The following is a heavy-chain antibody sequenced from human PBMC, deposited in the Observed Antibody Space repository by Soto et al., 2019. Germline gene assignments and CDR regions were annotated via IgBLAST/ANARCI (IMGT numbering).Heavy chain of an antibody. J-gene: IGHJ4*02. CDR3: ARQPPYYYDSSGYWDY. CDR2: ISNRGSDT. Sequence: GGSLRLSCAGSGFTFINYAMTWVRQAPGKGLEWVSSISNRGSDTYYVDSVKGRFTISRDNSKNTLYLQMNSLRAEDTAVYYCARQPPYYYDSSGYWDYWGQRTMVT. CDR1: GFTFINYA. D-gene: IGHD3-22*01. V-gene: IGHV3-23*01.